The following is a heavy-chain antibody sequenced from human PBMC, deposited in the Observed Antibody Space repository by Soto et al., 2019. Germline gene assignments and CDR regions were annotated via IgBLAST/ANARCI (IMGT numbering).Heavy chain of an antibody. V-gene: IGHV3-48*02. CDR1: GFTFSGYS. CDR3: VREDILGVRSFDY. CDR2: ISSGSKTI. J-gene: IGHJ4*02. D-gene: IGHD3-9*01. Sequence: EVHLVESGGGLVQWGGSLRLSCAASGFTFSGYSVNWVRQAPGKGLEWISYISSGSKTIYYADSVKGRFIVSRDNAKNSPYLQMNSLRDEDTAVYYCVREDILGVRSFDYWGQGTLVTVSS.